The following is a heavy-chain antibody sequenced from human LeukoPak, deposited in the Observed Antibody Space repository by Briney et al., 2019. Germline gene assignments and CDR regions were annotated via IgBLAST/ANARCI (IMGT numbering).Heavy chain of an antibody. Sequence: GGSLRLSCAASGFTFSSYAMSCVRQAPGKGLECVSAISGSGGSTYYANSVNSRFTISRDKSNNTMYLQMNSLRAEETAVYYCAKDAVVGASRWGQGTLVTVSS. CDR3: AKDAVVGASR. J-gene: IGHJ4*02. D-gene: IGHD1-26*01. CDR1: GFTFSSYA. CDR2: ISGSGGST. V-gene: IGHV3-23*01.